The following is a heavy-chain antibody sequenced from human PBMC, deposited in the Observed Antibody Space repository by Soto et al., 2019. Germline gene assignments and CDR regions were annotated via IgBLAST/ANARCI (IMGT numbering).Heavy chain of an antibody. CDR3: TRDPNGDHIGAFDF. J-gene: IGHJ3*01. CDR1: EFTFSTYP. V-gene: IGHV3-23*01. CDR2: ITGSGVGT. Sequence: GGPLRPSCTDPEFTFSTYPMTWVRQAPGGRLEWVSSITGSGVGTSYADPVKGRFTVSRDNSKDTLFLRMNSLRVEDTAVYYCTRDPNGDHIGAFDFWGQGIMVTVSS. D-gene: IGHD4-17*01.